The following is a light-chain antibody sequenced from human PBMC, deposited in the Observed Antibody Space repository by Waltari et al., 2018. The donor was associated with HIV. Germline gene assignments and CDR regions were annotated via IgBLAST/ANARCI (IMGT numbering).Light chain of an antibody. J-gene: IGKJ1*01. Sequence: EAVLTQSPVSLTVALGRPASISCRSSQSLSYTDGNTYVNLFHQGPGQSTRRLIYKITIRDSGVPDRLSGSGSVTEFTLHISRVEAEDVGVFYCMQSTHWPGTFGQGTKVEIQ. CDR2: KIT. CDR1: QSLSYTDGNTY. CDR3: MQSTHWPGT. V-gene: IGKV2-30*01.